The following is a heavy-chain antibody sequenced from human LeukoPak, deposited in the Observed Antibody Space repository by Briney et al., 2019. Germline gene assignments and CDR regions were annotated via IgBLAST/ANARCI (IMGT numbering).Heavy chain of an antibody. CDR1: GFTFSGSA. CDR2: IRSKANSYAT. Sequence: GGSLRLSCAASGFTFSGSAMHWVRQASGKGLEWVGRIRSKANSYATAYAASVKGRFTISRDDSKNTAYLQMNSLKTEDTAVYYCTRRTRGYSYGPPYFDYWGLGTLVTVSS. CDR3: TRRTRGYSYGPPYFDY. V-gene: IGHV3-73*01. D-gene: IGHD5-18*01. J-gene: IGHJ4*02.